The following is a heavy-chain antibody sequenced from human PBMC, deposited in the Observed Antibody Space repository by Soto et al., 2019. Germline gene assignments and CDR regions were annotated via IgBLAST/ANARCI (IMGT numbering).Heavy chain of an antibody. J-gene: IGHJ6*02. Sequence: GQLVESGGGEVQPGRSLRLSCAASGFKFTDFSLHWVRQAPGKGLAWVAIIAYDGSEKHYADSVKGRFAISRDNPKNTLYLEMNSLRPEATAVSFCERRAWHSYYAIDVWGQGTTVTV. CDR1: GFKFTDFS. D-gene: IGHD1-26*01. CDR2: IAYDGSEK. V-gene: IGHV3-30*09. CDR3: ERRAWHSYYAIDV.